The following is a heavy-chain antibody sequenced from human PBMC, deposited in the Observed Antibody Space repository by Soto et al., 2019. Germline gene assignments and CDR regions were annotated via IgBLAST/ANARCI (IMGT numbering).Heavy chain of an antibody. Sequence: SLKISCKCSGYRFTSYWIIWLRQMPGKGLEWMGRIDPSNSYTHYSPSFHGHVTISADNSISTAYLQWSNLRASDTAIYYCAFLDTSLDFDFWGQGTLVTVSS. D-gene: IGHD3-3*02. CDR3: AFLDTSLDFDF. V-gene: IGHV5-10-1*01. J-gene: IGHJ4*02. CDR1: GYRFTSYW. CDR2: IDPSNSYT.